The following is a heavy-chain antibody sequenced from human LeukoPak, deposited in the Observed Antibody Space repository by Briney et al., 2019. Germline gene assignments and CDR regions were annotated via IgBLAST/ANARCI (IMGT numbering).Heavy chain of an antibody. Sequence: GSLRLSCAASGFTFSSYGMHWVRQAPGKGLEWVAVIWYDGSNKYYADSVKGRFTISRDNSKNTLYLQMNSLRAEDTAVYYCARDPDGYNSYFDYWGQGTLVTVSS. V-gene: IGHV3-33*01. CDR3: ARDPDGYNSYFDY. D-gene: IGHD5-24*01. J-gene: IGHJ4*02. CDR1: GFTFSSYG. CDR2: IWYDGSNK.